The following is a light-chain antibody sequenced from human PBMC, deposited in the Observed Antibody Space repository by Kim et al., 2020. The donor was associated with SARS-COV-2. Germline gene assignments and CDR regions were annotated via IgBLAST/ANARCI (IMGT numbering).Light chain of an antibody. CDR2: DEN. Sequence: WGQTGRITCQGDSLRTDHASWYQQKPGQAPVLVIYDENNRPSGIPDRFSASSSGNTASLTITGAQAEDEADYYCNSRDSSGNSYFFGTGTKVTVL. V-gene: IGLV3-19*01. CDR1: SLRTDH. CDR3: NSRDSSGNSYF. J-gene: IGLJ1*01.